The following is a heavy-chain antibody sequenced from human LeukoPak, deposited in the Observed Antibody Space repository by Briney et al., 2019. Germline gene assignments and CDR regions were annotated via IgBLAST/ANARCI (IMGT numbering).Heavy chain of an antibody. CDR2: IIPIFRTT. V-gene: IGHV1-69*05. J-gene: IGHJ5*01. CDR1: GGTFSNYA. Sequence: SVKVSCKASGGTFSNYAFSWVRQAPGQGLEWMGGIIPIFRTTNYAEQFQGRVTITTDESTNTAYLDLSSLRSEDTAVYYCAKDDGSATMGFASWGQGTLVSVSS. D-gene: IGHD1-26*01. CDR3: AKDDGSATMGFAS.